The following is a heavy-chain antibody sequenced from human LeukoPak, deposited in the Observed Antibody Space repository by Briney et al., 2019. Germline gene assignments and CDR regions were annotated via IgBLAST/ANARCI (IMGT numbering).Heavy chain of an antibody. J-gene: IGHJ4*02. Sequence: SETLSLTCAVYGGSFSGYYWSWIRQPPRKGLEWIGEINHSGSTNYNPSLKSRVTISVDTSKNQFSLKLSSVTAADTAVYYCARGIDYWGQGTLVTVSS. CDR1: GGSFSGYY. CDR3: ARGIDY. CDR2: INHSGST. V-gene: IGHV4-34*01.